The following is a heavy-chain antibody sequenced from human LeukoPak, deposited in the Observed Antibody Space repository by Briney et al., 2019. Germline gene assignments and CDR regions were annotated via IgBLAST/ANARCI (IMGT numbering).Heavy chain of an antibody. Sequence: SETLSLTCTVSGGSISSYYWSWIRQPPGKGLEWIGYIYYSGSTNYNPSLKSRVTISVDTSKNQFSLKLSSVTAADTAVYYCARAYSYGSEIDYWGQGTLVTVSS. V-gene: IGHV4-59*01. D-gene: IGHD5-18*01. CDR1: GGSISSYY. J-gene: IGHJ4*02. CDR2: IYYSGST. CDR3: ARAYSYGSEIDY.